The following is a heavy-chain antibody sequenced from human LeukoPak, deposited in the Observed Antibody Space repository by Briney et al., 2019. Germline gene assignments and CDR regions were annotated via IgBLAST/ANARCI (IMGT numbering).Heavy chain of an antibody. D-gene: IGHD3-22*01. CDR3: ARLARYYDSSGYLGY. V-gene: IGHV1-2*06. CDR1: GYTFTGYY. J-gene: IGHJ4*02. Sequence: ASVKVSCKASGYTFTGYYMHWVRQAPGQGLEWMGRINPNSGGTNYAQKFQGRVTMTRDTSISTAYMELSRLRSDDTAVYYCARLARYYDSSGYLGYWGQGTLVTVSS. CDR2: INPNSGGT.